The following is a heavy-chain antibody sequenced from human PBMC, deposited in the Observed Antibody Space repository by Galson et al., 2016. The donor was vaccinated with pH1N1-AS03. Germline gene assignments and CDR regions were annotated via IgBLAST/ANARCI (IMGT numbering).Heavy chain of an antibody. Sequence: SVKVSCKASGGTFSNYAVSWVRQAPGQGLEWLGGIVPIVGSASYARKFQGRVTITTDESTATASMELSSLRSEDTAFYYCAKSPGYCSAGSCSDQGYFDYWGQGTLVTVSS. CDR2: IVPIVGSA. CDR3: AKSPGYCSAGSCSDQGYFDY. V-gene: IGHV1-69*05. CDR1: GGTFSNYA. D-gene: IGHD2-15*01. J-gene: IGHJ4*01.